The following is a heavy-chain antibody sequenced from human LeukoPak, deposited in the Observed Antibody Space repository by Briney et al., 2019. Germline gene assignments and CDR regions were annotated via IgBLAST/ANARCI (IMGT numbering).Heavy chain of an antibody. CDR3: AREGLPAVHYDFVEAPFDY. Sequence: GASVKVSCKASGYTFTSYGISWVRQAPGQGLEWMGGIIPIFGTANYAQKFQGRVTITADESTSTAYMELSSLRSEDTAVYYCAREGLPAVHYDFVEAPFDYWGQGTLVTVSS. CDR1: GYTFTSYG. J-gene: IGHJ4*02. D-gene: IGHD3-3*01. CDR2: IIPIFGTA. V-gene: IGHV1-69*13.